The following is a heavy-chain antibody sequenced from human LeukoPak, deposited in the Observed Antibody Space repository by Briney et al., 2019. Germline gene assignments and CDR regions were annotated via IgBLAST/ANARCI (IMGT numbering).Heavy chain of an antibody. CDR1: GFTFSSYG. D-gene: IGHD1-7*01. J-gene: IGHJ4*02. Sequence: GGSLRLSCAASGFTFSSYGMHWVRQAPGKGLEWVAVIWYDGSNKYYADSVKGRLTISRDNSKNTLYLQTNSLRAEDTAVYYCAREDHFNWNYSYWGQGTLVTVSS. CDR3: AREDHFNWNYSY. CDR2: IWYDGSNK. V-gene: IGHV3-33*01.